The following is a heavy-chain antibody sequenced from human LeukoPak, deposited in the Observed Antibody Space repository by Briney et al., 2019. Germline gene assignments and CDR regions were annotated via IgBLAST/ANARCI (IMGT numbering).Heavy chain of an antibody. CDR1: GFTFNTYP. CDR2: ISYDGNNK. V-gene: IGHV3-30-3*01. CDR3: TRGVGRDSWYCDY. D-gene: IGHD6-13*01. J-gene: IGHJ4*02. Sequence: GGSLRLSCAASGFTFNTYPMHWVRQAPGKGLEWVTGISYDGNNKYYADSVQGRFTISRDNSKNTLYLQMLSLRTEDTAVYYCTRGVGRDSWYCDYWGQGTLVTVSS.